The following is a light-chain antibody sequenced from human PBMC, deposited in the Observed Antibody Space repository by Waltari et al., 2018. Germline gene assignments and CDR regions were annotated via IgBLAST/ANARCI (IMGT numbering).Light chain of an antibody. CDR1: KLGDKY. J-gene: IGLJ2*01. V-gene: IGLV3-1*01. CDR3: QAWDSSTSVV. Sequence: SYELTQPPSVSVSPGQTASITCPGDKLGDKYACWSQQKPGQSPVLVIYQDSKRPSGIPERFSGSNSGNTATLTISGTQAMDEADYYCQAWDSSTSVVFGGGTKLTVL. CDR2: QDS.